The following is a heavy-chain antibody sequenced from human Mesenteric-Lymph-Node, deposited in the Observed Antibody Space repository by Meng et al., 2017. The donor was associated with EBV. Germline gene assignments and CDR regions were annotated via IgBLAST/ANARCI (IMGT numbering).Heavy chain of an antibody. D-gene: IGHD1-26*01. CDR2: INHSGST. Sequence: QVQLQQWGAGLLRPSETLSLTCAVSGGSFSDYYWSWIRQTPGKGLEWIGEINHSGSTNYNPSLKSRVTISVDTSKNQFSLKLSSVTAADTAVYYCARGGVLSYYALDYWGQGTLVTVSS. CDR1: GGSFSDYY. CDR3: ARGGVLSYYALDY. V-gene: IGHV4-34*01. J-gene: IGHJ4*02.